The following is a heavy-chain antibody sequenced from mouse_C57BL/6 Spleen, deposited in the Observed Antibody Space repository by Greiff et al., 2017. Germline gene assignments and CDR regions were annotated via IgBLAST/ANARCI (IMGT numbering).Heavy chain of an antibody. Sequence: EVKLVESGPGLVKPSQSLSLTCSVTGYSITSGYYWNWIRQFPGNKLEWMGYISYDGSNNYNPSLKNRISITRDTSKNQFFMKLNSVTTEDTATYYCARADYYGSSPHFDYWGQGTTLTVSS. CDR2: ISYDGSN. V-gene: IGHV3-6*01. CDR1: GYSITSGYY. D-gene: IGHD1-1*01. CDR3: ARADYYGSSPHFDY. J-gene: IGHJ2*01.